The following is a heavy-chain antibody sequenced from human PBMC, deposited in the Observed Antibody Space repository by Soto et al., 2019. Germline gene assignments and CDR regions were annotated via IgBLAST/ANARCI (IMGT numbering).Heavy chain of an antibody. CDR1: GGLSIVVAYC. V-gene: IGHV4-30-4*01. D-gene: IGHD5-12*01. Sequence: SETMSLTRSVVGGLSIVVAYCWGRTRQPPGKGLEWIGYIYYSWSTYYNPSLKSRVTISVDTSKNQFSLKLSSVTAADTAVYYCARDLGDGYIHWGQGTLVPVSS. J-gene: IGHJ4*02. CDR3: ARDLGDGYIH. CDR2: IYYSWST.